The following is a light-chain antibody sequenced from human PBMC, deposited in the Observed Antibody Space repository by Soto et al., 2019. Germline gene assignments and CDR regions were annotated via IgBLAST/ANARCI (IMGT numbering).Light chain of an antibody. V-gene: IGKV3-11*01. Sequence: EIVLTQSPATLSLSPGERATLSCRASQKISYYLAWYQQKPGQAPRLLIYEASNSATGIPARFSGSGSGTDFTLSISSLEPEDFSVYYCQQRSSWPVTFGGGTKVEIK. CDR1: QKISYY. CDR3: QQRSSWPVT. CDR2: EAS. J-gene: IGKJ4*01.